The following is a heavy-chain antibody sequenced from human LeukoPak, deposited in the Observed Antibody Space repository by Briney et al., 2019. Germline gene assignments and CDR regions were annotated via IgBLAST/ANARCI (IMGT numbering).Heavy chain of an antibody. V-gene: IGHV3-30*18. CDR1: GFTFSSYA. CDR3: AKDLSGTYNYFDY. D-gene: IGHD1-26*01. Sequence: PGGSLRLSCAASGFTFSSYAMSWVRQAPGKGLEWVALTSYDGSYKYYADSVKGRFIISRDNSKNTLYLQMNSLRAEDTAVYYCAKDLSGTYNYFDYWGQGTLVTVSS. CDR2: TSYDGSYK. J-gene: IGHJ4*02.